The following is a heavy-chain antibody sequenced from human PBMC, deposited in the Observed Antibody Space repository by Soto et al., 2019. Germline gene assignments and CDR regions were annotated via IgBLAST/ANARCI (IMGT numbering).Heavy chain of an antibody. V-gene: IGHV4-31*03. CDR1: GGSISSGGYY. J-gene: IGHJ5*02. CDR3: ARSVFP. CDR2: IYYIGST. Sequence: SETLSLACTVSGGSISSGGYYWNWIRQHPGKGLEWIGYIYYIGSTYYNPSLKSRVTISLDTSKNQFSLKLSSVTAADTAVYYCARSVFPWGQGTLVTVSS.